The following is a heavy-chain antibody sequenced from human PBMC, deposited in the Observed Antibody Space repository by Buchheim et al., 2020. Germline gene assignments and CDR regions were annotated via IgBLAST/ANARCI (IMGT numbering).Heavy chain of an antibody. D-gene: IGHD2-8*01. CDR2: IWYDGSNK. J-gene: IGHJ4*02. Sequence: QVQLVESGGGVVQPGRSLRLSCAASGFTFSSYGMHWARQAPGKGLEWVAVIWYDGSNKYYADSVKGRFTISRDNSKNTLYLQMNSLRAEDTAVYYCAGSEDGDYFDYWGQGTL. CDR1: GFTFSSYG. V-gene: IGHV3-33*01. CDR3: AGSEDGDYFDY.